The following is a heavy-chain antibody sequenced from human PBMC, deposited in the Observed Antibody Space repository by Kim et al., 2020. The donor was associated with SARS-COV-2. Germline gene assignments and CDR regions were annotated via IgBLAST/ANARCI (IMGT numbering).Heavy chain of an antibody. CDR2: IRSKANSYAT. V-gene: IGHV3-73*01. CDR1: GVSFSGSG. Sequence: GGSLRLSCAAPGVSFSGSGMHWVRQASGKGLEWVGRIRSKANSYATAYAASVKGRFTISRDDSKNTAYLQMNSLKIEDTAVYYCTRGADDWGQGTLVTVSS. J-gene: IGHJ4*02. CDR3: TRGADD.